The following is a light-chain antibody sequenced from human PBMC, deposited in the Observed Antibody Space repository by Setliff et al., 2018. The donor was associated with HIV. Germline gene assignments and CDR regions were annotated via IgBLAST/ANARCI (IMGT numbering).Light chain of an antibody. CDR3: CSYAGSSTFI. J-gene: IGLJ2*01. V-gene: IGLV2-23*02. CDR2: EVN. Sequence: QSALAQPASVSGSPGQSITISCTGTSSDIGTYNLVSWYQQHPGKAPKVIIYEVNKRPSGVSNRFSASKSGNTASLTISGLQAEDEADYYCCSYAGSSTFIFGGGTKVTVL. CDR1: SSDIGTYNL.